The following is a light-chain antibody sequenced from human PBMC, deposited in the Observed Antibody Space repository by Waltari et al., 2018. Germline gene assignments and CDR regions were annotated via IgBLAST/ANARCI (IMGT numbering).Light chain of an antibody. V-gene: IGLV7-43*01. Sequence: QTVVTQEPSLTVSPGGTVTLTCASSTGAVTSGYSPNWFQQKPGQAPRALIYGTSNKHSWTPARFSGSLLGGKAALTLSGVQPDDEAEYYCLLHYGNPWVFGGGTKLTVL. CDR3: LLHYGNPWV. CDR1: TGAVTSGYS. J-gene: IGLJ3*02. CDR2: GTS.